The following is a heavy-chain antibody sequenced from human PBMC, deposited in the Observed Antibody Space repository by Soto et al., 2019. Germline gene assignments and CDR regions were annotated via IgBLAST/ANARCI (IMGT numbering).Heavy chain of an antibody. J-gene: IGHJ4*02. CDR2: INHSGST. V-gene: IGHV4-34*01. D-gene: IGHD6-19*01. CDR1: GLSFSGYY. Sequence: SETLSLTCAFYGLSFSGYYWSWIRQPPGKGLEWIGEINHSGSTNYNPSLKSRVTISVDTSKNQFSLKLSSVTAADTAVYYCARGRIAVAGTTYWGQGTLVTVSS. CDR3: ARGRIAVAGTTY.